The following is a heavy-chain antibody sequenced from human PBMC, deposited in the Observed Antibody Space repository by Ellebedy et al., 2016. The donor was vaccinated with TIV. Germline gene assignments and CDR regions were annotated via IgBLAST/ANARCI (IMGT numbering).Heavy chain of an antibody. V-gene: IGHV4-38-2*02. Sequence: MPSETLSLTCTVSGYSISSGFYSGWIRQPPGKRLEWIGSIYHSGSTYYNPSLKSRVTISVDTSKNQFSLRLSSVTAADTAVYYCARDPSGDYEYYYGMDVWGQGTTVTVSS. CDR3: ARDPSGDYEYYYGMDV. CDR1: GYSISSGFY. J-gene: IGHJ6*02. D-gene: IGHD4-17*01. CDR2: IYHSGST.